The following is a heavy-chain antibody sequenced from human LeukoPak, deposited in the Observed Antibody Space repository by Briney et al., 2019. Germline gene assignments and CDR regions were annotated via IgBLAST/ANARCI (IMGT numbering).Heavy chain of an antibody. CDR3: ASLAVAGLSEGY. J-gene: IGHJ4*02. CDR2: IYYSGST. D-gene: IGHD6-19*01. CDR1: GGSISSDSYY. V-gene: IGHV4-39*01. Sequence: PSETLSLTCTVSGGSISSDSYYWAWIRQPPGKGLEWIASIYYSGSTYYNASLKSRVTISVDTSRNQFSLKLSSVTAADTAVYYCASLAVAGLSEGYWGQGTLVIVSS.